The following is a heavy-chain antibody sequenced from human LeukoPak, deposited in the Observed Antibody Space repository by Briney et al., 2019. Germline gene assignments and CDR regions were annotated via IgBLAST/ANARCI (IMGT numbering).Heavy chain of an antibody. CDR3: ATRSSWYDYYYGMDV. D-gene: IGHD6-13*01. CDR2: TRNKANSYTT. V-gene: IGHV3-72*01. J-gene: IGHJ6*02. Sequence: GGSLRLSCAASGFTFSDHYMDWVRQAPGKGLEWVGRTRNKANSYTTEYAASVKGRFTISRGDSKNSLYLQMNSLKTEDTAVYYCATRSSWYDYYYGMDVWGQGTTVTVSS. CDR1: GFTFSDHY.